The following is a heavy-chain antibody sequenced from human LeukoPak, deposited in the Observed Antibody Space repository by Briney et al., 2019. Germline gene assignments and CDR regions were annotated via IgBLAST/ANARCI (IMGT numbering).Heavy chain of an antibody. J-gene: IGHJ4*02. D-gene: IGHD3/OR15-3a*01. CDR2: ISGSGDST. Sequence: PPGGSLRLSCVASGFTFDNHAMTWVRQAPGKGLEWISTISGSGDSTHYAESVQGRFTIFRDNSKNMVFLQMNSLRAEDTALYYCTKVLCGLTLLSSDYWGQGTLVTVSS. CDR3: TKVLCGLTLLSSDY. V-gene: IGHV3-23*01. CDR1: GFTFDNHA.